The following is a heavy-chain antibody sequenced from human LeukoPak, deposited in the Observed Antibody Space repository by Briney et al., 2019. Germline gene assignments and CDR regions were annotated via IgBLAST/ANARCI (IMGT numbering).Heavy chain of an antibody. CDR3: ARAPGWVAELRN. Sequence: SETLSLTCAVYGGSSSGYYWSWIRQPPGKGLEWIGEINHSGSTNYNPSLKSRVTISVDTSKNQVSLKLSSVTAADTAVYYCARAPGWVAELRNWGQGTPVAVSS. J-gene: IGHJ4*02. V-gene: IGHV4-34*01. CDR2: INHSGST. D-gene: IGHD1-26*01. CDR1: GGSSSGYY.